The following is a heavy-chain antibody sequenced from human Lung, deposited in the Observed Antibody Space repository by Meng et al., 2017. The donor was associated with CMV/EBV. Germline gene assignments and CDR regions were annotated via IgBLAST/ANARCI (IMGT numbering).Heavy chain of an antibody. CDR3: TSAPGDY. Sequence: QVRLVQSGAEVKKPGASVKVSCKASGYTFIDYYMHWVRQAPGKGLEWVGWINPKSGGTHYAQSFQGRVTITRDTSINTVYMEISSLKSDDTAVYYCTSAPGDYWGQGTLVTVSS. D-gene: IGHD1-14*01. V-gene: IGHV1-2*02. J-gene: IGHJ4*01. CDR1: GYTFIDYY. CDR2: INPKSGGT.